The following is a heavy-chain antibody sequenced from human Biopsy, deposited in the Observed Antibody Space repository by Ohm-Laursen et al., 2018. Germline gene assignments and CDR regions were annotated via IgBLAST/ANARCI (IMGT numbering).Heavy chain of an antibody. D-gene: IGHD1-26*01. CDR3: ARDTRWSSYGMDV. V-gene: IGHV3-11*01. CDR1: GFPFSDYY. Sequence: SLRLSCTASGFPFSDYYMRWIRQAPGKGLDWVSYISDGGTAIYYADSVKGRFTISRDNAKKSLYLQMNSLRAEDTAVYYCARDTRWSSYGMDVWGQGTTVTVSS. J-gene: IGHJ6*02. CDR2: ISDGGTAI.